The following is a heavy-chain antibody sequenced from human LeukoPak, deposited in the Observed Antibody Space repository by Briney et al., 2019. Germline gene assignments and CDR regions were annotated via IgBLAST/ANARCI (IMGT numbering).Heavy chain of an antibody. Sequence: GGSLRLSCAASGFTFSSYWMHWVRQAPGKGLVWVSRINSDGSSTSYADSVKGRFTISRDNAKNTLYLQMNSLKAEDTAVYYCARAKGFRAGPFDYWGQGTLVTVSS. CDR2: INSDGSST. V-gene: IGHV3-74*01. CDR3: ARAKGFRAGPFDY. J-gene: IGHJ4*02. CDR1: GFTFSSYW. D-gene: IGHD3-10*01.